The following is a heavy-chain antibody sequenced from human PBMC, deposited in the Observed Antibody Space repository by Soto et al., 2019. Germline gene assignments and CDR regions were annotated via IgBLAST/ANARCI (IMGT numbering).Heavy chain of an antibody. J-gene: IGHJ5*02. D-gene: IGHD3-10*01. Sequence: QVQLQESGPGLVKPSETLSLTCTVSGGSISSYYWSWIRQPPGKGLEWIGYIYYSGSTNYNPSLKSRVTISVDTSKSQFSRKLSSVTAADTAVYYCAREGYGSGSDAWGQGTLGTVSS. CDR2: IYYSGST. CDR3: AREGYGSGSDA. CDR1: GGSISSYY. V-gene: IGHV4-59*01.